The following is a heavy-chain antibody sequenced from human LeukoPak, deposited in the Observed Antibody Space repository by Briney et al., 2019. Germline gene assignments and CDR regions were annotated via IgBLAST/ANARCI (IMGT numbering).Heavy chain of an antibody. CDR3: AREVYGYCSGGSCYLFDY. D-gene: IGHD2-15*01. Sequence: VASVKVSCKASGYTFTSYGISWVRQAPGQGLEWMGWISAYNGNTNYAQKLQGRVTMTTDTSTSTAYMELRSLRSDDTAVYYCAREVYGYCSGGSCYLFDYWGQGTLVTVSS. CDR2: ISAYNGNT. J-gene: IGHJ4*02. CDR1: GYTFTSYG. V-gene: IGHV1-18*01.